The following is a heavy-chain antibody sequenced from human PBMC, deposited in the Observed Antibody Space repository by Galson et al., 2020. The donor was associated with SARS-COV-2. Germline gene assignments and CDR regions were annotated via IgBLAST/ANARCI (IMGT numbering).Heavy chain of an antibody. CDR2: IHTSGNT. Sequence: SETLSLTCTVSGGSIRSDTYYWSWIRQPAGKGLEWIGRIHTSGNTNYNPSLKSRLTISLDTSNNHFSLILTSVTAADTAIYYCAREFSAWGQGTLVTVSS. J-gene: IGHJ5*02. CDR1: GGSIRSDTYY. CDR3: AREFSA. V-gene: IGHV4-61*02. D-gene: IGHD6-25*01.